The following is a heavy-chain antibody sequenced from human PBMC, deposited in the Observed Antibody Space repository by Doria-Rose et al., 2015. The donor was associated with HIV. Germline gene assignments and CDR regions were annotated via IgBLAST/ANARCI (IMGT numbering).Heavy chain of an antibody. V-gene: IGHV2-26*01. J-gene: IGHJ4*02. Sequence: QESGPVLVKPTETLTLTCTVFGVSLSSPGMGVSWIRQPPGKALEWLANILSDDERSYKTSLKSRLTIARGTSKSQVVLTMTDMDPVDTATYYCARIKSSRWYHKYYFDFWGQGTLVIVSA. CDR1: GVSLSSPGMG. D-gene: IGHD6-13*01. CDR3: ARIKSSRWYHKYYFDF. CDR2: ILSDDER.